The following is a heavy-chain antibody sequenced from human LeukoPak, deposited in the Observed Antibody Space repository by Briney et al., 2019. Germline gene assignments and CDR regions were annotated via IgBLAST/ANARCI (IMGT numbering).Heavy chain of an antibody. D-gene: IGHD6-13*01. CDR1: GFTFSSYG. Sequence: GGSLRLSCAASGFTFSSYGMHWVRQAPGKGLEWVAVISYDGSNKYYADSVKGRFTISRDNSKNTLYLQMNSLRAEVTAVYYCAKPRKMYSSSWYYFDYWGQGTLVTVSS. CDR3: AKPRKMYSSSWYYFDY. J-gene: IGHJ4*02. CDR2: ISYDGSNK. V-gene: IGHV3-30*18.